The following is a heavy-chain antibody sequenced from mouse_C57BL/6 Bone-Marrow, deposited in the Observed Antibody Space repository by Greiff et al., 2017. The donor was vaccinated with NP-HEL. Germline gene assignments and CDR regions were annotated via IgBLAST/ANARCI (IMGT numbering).Heavy chain of an antibody. V-gene: IGHV2-2*01. CDR1: GFSLTSYG. J-gene: IGHJ3*01. Sequence: VQLQQSGPGLVQPSQSLSITCTVSGFSLTSYGVHWVRQSPGKGLEWLGVIWSGGSTDYNAAFISRLSISKDNSKSQVFFKMNSLQADDTAIYYCARPGYYGSSPWFAYWGQGTLVTVSA. CDR3: ARPGYYGSSPWFAY. D-gene: IGHD1-1*01. CDR2: IWSGGST.